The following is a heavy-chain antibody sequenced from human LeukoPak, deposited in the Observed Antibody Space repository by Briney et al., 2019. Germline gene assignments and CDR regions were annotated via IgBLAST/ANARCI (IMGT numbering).Heavy chain of an antibody. Sequence: KPSETLSLTCTVSGGSISSYYWSWIRQPPGKGLEWIGYIYYSGSTNYNPSLKSRVTISVDTSKNQFSLKLSSVTAADTAFYYCARGTYYYDSSGLDYWGQGTLVTVSS. J-gene: IGHJ4*02. CDR2: IYYSGST. V-gene: IGHV4-59*01. CDR1: GGSISSYY. D-gene: IGHD3-22*01. CDR3: ARGTYYYDSSGLDY.